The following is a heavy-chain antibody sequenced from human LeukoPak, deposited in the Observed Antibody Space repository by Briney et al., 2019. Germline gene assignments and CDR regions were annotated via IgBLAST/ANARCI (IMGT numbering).Heavy chain of an antibody. CDR3: AREDPQTTVPEGLDV. V-gene: IGHV4-31*03. CDR2: FYYSGST. CDR1: GGSISSGGYY. D-gene: IGHD4-17*01. J-gene: IGHJ6*02. Sequence: PSETLSLTCTVSGGSISSGGYYWSWIRRPPGKGLECIGYFYYSGSTYYNPSLKRRVTISVDTSKNKFSLKLTTVTAADTAVYYCAREDPQTTVPEGLDVWGQETTVTVSS.